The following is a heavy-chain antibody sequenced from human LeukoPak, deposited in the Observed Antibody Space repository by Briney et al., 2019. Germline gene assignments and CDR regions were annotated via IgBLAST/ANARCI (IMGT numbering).Heavy chain of an antibody. CDR1: GSTFSSYG. J-gene: IGHJ4*02. Sequence: GGSLRLSCAASGSTFSSYGMHWVRQAPGKGLEWVAVISYDGSNKYYADSVKGRFTISRDNSKNTLYLQMNSLRAEDTAVYYCAKDYDGYSSGWGQGTLVTVSS. CDR2: ISYDGSNK. CDR3: AKDYDGYSSG. D-gene: IGHD6-19*01. V-gene: IGHV3-30*18.